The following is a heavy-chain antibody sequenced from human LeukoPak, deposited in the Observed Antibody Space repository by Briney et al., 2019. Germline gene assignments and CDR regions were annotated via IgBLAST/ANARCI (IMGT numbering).Heavy chain of an antibody. CDR1: GFTYSNAW. D-gene: IGHD3-10*01. CDR3: TTYGSGRKFDY. Sequence: GGSLRLSCAASGFTYSNAWMSWVRQTPGKGLEWVGRIESKTHGGTTDYAAPVKGRFTISRDDSTITLYLQMNSLKSEDTAVYYCTTYGSGRKFDYWGKGILVTVSS. V-gene: IGHV3-15*04. J-gene: IGHJ4*02. CDR2: IESKTHGGTT.